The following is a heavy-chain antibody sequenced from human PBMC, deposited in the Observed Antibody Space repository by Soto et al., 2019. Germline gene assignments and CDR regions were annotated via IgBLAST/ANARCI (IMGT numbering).Heavy chain of an antibody. Sequence: GGSLRLSCAASGFTFSSYGMHWVRQAPGKGLEWVAVIWYDGINKYYADSVKVRFTISRDNSKNTLYLQMNSLRAEYTAVYYCAREYYYCSGGSCYDYYYGMDVWGQGTTVTVSS. CDR3: AREYYYCSGGSCYDYYYGMDV. CDR1: GFTFSSYG. V-gene: IGHV3-33*01. J-gene: IGHJ6*02. D-gene: IGHD2-15*01. CDR2: IWYDGINK.